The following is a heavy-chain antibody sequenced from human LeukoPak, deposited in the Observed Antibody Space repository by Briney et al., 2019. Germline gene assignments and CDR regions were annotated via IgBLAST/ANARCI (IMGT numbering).Heavy chain of an antibody. D-gene: IGHD3-22*01. Sequence: GGSLRLSCAASGFTFSDYYTSWIRQAPGKGLEWVSYISSSGSTIYYADSVKGRFTISRDNAKNSLYLQMNSLRAEDTAVYYCARNWYYYDSSGYGGPLDYWGQGTLVTVSS. CDR1: GFTFSDYY. CDR3: ARNWYYYDSSGYGGPLDY. CDR2: ISSSGSTI. J-gene: IGHJ4*02. V-gene: IGHV3-11*01.